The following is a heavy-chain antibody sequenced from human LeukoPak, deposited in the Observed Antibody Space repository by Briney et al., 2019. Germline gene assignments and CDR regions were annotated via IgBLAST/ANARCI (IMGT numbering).Heavy chain of an antibody. Sequence: GGSLRLSCAASGFTVSSSYMSWVRQAPGKGLEWVSVIYSGGSTYYPDSVEGRFTISRDRSKNTLYLQMNSLRAEDTAVYYCATTLDTTPVSYYFASWGQGTLVTVSS. CDR3: ATTLDTTPVSYYFAS. D-gene: IGHD5-18*01. CDR2: IYSGGST. J-gene: IGHJ4*02. CDR1: GFTVSSSY. V-gene: IGHV3-53*01.